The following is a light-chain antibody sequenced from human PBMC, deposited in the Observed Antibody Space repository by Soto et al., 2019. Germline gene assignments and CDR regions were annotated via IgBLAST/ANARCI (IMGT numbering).Light chain of an antibody. Sequence: QSVLTQPASVSGSPGQSITISCTGASSDIGGSNYVSWFQQHPGKAPKLMIYDVINRPSGVSNRFSGSKSGNTASLTISGLQTEDEADYYCSSYASDSSLVFGTGTKVTVL. J-gene: IGLJ1*01. CDR2: DVI. CDR3: SSYASDSSLV. CDR1: SSDIGGSNY. V-gene: IGLV2-14*01.